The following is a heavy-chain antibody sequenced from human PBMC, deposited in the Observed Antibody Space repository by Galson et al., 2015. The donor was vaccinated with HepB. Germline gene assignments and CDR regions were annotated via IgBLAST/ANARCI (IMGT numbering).Heavy chain of an antibody. Sequence: SETLSLTCTVSGYSISSGYYWGWIRQPPGKGLEWIGSIYHSGSTYYNPSLRSRVTISVDTSKNQFSLKLSSVTAADTAVYYCARVPNLGMGFKVVTGRNYFDYWGQGTLVTVSS. J-gene: IGHJ4*02. CDR1: GYSISSGYY. D-gene: IGHD4-23*01. CDR2: IYHSGST. CDR3: ARVPNLGMGFKVVTGRNYFDY. V-gene: IGHV4-38-2*02.